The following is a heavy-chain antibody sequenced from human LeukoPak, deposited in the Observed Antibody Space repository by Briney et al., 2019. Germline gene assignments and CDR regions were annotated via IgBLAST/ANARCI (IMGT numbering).Heavy chain of an antibody. CDR3: AKSDDSGWGYFDY. J-gene: IGHJ4*02. CDR1: GFTFSTYG. D-gene: IGHD6-19*01. V-gene: IGHV3-23*01. Sequence: GGTLRLSCAASGFTFSTYGMSWVRQAPGKGLEWVSAISGSGASTYYADSVKGRFTISRDNSKNTLSLQMNSLRAEDTAVYYCAKSDDSGWGYFDYWGQGTLVTVSS. CDR2: ISGSGAST.